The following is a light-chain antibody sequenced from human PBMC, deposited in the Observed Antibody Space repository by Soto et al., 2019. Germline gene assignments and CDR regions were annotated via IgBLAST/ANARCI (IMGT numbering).Light chain of an antibody. CDR3: QQYNNWPRT. J-gene: IGKJ1*01. Sequence: EIVLTQSPAPLSVSPGERATLSCRASQSVSSNFAWYQQKPGQAPRLLIYGASTRATGIPARCSGSGSGTEFTLTISSLQSEDFAVYYCQQYNNWPRTFGQGTKVEIK. CDR2: GAS. V-gene: IGKV3-15*01. CDR1: QSVSSN.